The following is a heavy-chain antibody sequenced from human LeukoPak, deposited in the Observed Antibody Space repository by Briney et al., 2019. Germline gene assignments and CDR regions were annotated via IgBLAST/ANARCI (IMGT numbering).Heavy chain of an antibody. J-gene: IGHJ5*02. D-gene: IGHD3-10*01. CDR1: GFTFSSYA. V-gene: IGHV3-23*01. CDR3: AREAVGSHWFDP. CDR2: ISGSGGST. Sequence: GGSLRLSCAASGFTFSSYAMSWVRQAPGKGLEWVSAISGSGGSTYYADSVKGRFTISRDNARNSLYLQMNSLRAEDTAVYYCAREAVGSHWFDPWGQGTLVTVSS.